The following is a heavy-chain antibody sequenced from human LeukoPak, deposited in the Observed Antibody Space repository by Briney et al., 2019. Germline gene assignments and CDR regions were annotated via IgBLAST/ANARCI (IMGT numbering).Heavy chain of an antibody. V-gene: IGHV4-34*01. CDR3: ARLSYSSSWYFDY. CDR2: INHSGST. Sequence: SETLSLTCAVYGGSFSGYYWSWIRQPPGKGLEWIGEINHSGSTNYNPSFKSRVTIFVDTSKNQFSLKLSSVTAADTAVYYCARLSYSSSWYFDYWGQGTLVTVSS. J-gene: IGHJ4*02. CDR1: GGSFSGYY. D-gene: IGHD6-13*01.